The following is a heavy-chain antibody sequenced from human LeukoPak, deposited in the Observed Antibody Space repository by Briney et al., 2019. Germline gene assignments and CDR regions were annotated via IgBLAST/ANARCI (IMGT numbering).Heavy chain of an antibody. CDR2: ISSSSSTI. CDR3: ARDSLCSSSSCFYMDV. CDR1: GFTFTTYT. D-gene: IGHD2-2*01. Sequence: PGGSLRLSCAASGFTFTTYTMNWVRQAPGKGLEWVSYISSSSSTIYYADSVKGRFTISRDNARNSLYLQMNSLRAEDTAVYYCARDSLCSSSSCFYMDVWGKGTTVTVSS. J-gene: IGHJ6*04. V-gene: IGHV3-48*01.